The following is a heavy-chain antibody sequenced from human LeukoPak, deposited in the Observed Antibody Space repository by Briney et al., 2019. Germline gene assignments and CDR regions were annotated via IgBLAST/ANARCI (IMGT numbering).Heavy chain of an antibody. J-gene: IGHJ4*02. CDR2: ISYDGSNK. Sequence: GRSLRLSCAASGFTFSSYGMHWVRQAPGKGLEWVAVISYDGSNKYYADSVKGRFTISRDNSKNTLYLQMDSLRAEDTALYYCAKGYSGYCTINNCYPPYDWGQGTLVTVSS. V-gene: IGHV3-30*18. CDR3: AKGYSGYCTINNCYPPYD. D-gene: IGHD2-2*01. CDR1: GFTFSSYG.